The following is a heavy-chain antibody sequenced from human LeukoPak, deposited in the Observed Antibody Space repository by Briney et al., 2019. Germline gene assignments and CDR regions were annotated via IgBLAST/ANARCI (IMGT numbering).Heavy chain of an antibody. Sequence: SETLSLTCAVYGGSFSGYYWSWIRQSPGKGLEWIGEINHSGSTNYNPSLKSRVTMSVDTSQNQVSLKVSSVTAADTAVYFCARRPGPRRDYWGQGTLVTVSS. J-gene: IGHJ4*02. CDR3: ARRPGPRRDY. V-gene: IGHV4-34*01. CDR1: GGSFSGYY. CDR2: INHSGST.